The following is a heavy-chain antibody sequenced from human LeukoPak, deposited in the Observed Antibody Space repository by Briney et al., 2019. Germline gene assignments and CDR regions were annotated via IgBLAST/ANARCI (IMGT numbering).Heavy chain of an antibody. CDR2: ISSSSSYI. CDR1: GFTFSSYS. J-gene: IGHJ3*02. D-gene: IGHD1-26*01. V-gene: IGHV3-21*01. CDR3: ARDPGGSPHDAFDI. Sequence: GGSLRLSCAASGFTFSSYSMNWVRQAPGKGLEWVSSISSSSSYIYYADSVKGRFTIPRDNAKNSLYLQMNSLRAEDTAVYYCARDPGGSPHDAFDIWGQGTMVTVSS.